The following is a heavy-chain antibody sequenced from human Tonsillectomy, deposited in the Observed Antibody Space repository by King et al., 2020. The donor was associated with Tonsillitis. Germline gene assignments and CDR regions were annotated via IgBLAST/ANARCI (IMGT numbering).Heavy chain of an antibody. D-gene: IGHD3-3*01. CDR3: ARISGVGYYDVWSGCPQGMDV. Sequence: QLVQSGAEVKKPGASVQVSCKASGYTFTSYGISWVRQAPGQGLEWMGWISAFNANTNYAQKLQGRVTMTTDTSTSTAYMELRSLRSDDTAVYYCARISGVGYYDVWSGCPQGMDVWGQGTTVTVSS. CDR2: ISAFNANT. J-gene: IGHJ6*02. CDR1: GYTFTSYG. V-gene: IGHV1-18*01.